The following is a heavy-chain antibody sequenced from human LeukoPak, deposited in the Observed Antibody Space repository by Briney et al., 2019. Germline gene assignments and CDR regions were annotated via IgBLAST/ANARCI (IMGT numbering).Heavy chain of an antibody. D-gene: IGHD6-19*01. CDR2: ISAYNGNT. CDR3: ARSSGWYPDDAFDI. V-gene: IGHV1-18*01. CDR1: GYTFTSYG. Sequence: EASVKVSCKASGYTFTSYGISWVRQAPGQGLEWMGWISAYNGNTNYAQKLQGRVTMTTDTSTSTAYMELRSLRSDDTAVYYCARSSGWYPDDAFDIWGQGTMVTVSS. J-gene: IGHJ3*02.